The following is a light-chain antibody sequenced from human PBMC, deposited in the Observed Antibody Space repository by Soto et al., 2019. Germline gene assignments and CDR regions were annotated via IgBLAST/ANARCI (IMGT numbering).Light chain of an antibody. Sequence: DIQMPQSPSSLYASVGDRVTITCRASQSISTYLTCYQHKPGKAPKLLIYAASLLQSGVPSRFSGSGSGTDYTLTISSLQPEDFATYYCQQRTSTQHTFGQGTKLEIK. CDR2: AAS. CDR1: QSISTY. J-gene: IGKJ2*01. V-gene: IGKV1-39*01. CDR3: QQRTSTQHT.